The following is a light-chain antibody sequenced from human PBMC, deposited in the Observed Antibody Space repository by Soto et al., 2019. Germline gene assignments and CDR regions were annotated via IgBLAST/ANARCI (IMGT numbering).Light chain of an antibody. V-gene: IGKV1-39*01. Sequence: DIQMTQSPSSLSASVGDRVTITCRASQSISSYLNWYQQKPGKAPKLLNYAASTLQSGVPPRFSGSGSGTDFTLTISSLQPEDFATYYCQQSYSTLRYTFGQGTKLEIK. CDR2: AAS. CDR3: QQSYSTLRYT. J-gene: IGKJ2*01. CDR1: QSISSY.